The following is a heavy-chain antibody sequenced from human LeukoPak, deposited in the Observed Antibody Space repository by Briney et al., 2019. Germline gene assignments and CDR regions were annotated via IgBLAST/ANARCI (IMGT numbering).Heavy chain of an antibody. CDR1: GGSISNYY. J-gene: IGHJ4*02. D-gene: IGHD6-19*01. V-gene: IGHV4-59*01. Sequence: PSETLSLTCAVSGGSISNYYWSWIRQPPGKGLEWIGYIYYSGSTKYNSALKGRVTISVDTSKNQFSLKLSSVTAADTAVYYCARERGIAVAGAPDYWGQGTLVTVSS. CDR2: IYYSGST. CDR3: ARERGIAVAGAPDY.